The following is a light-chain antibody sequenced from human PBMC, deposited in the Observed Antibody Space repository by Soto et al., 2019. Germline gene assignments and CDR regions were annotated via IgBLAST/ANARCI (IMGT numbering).Light chain of an antibody. CDR1: SSDVGGYNY. Sequence: QSALTQPASVSGSPGQSITISCTGTSSDVGGYNYVSWYQQHPGKAPKLMIYEVSNRPSGVSNRFSGSKSGNTASLPISGLQAEDEADYYCSSYTSISTPWVFGNGTKLTVL. J-gene: IGLJ1*01. CDR2: EVS. V-gene: IGLV2-14*01. CDR3: SSYTSISTPWV.